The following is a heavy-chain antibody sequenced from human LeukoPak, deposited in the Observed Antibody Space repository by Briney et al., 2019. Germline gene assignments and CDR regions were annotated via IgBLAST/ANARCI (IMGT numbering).Heavy chain of an antibody. D-gene: IGHD3-22*01. J-gene: IGHJ4*02. CDR1: GYTFTGYY. Sequence: ASVKVSCKASGYTFTGYYMHWVRQAPGQGLEWMGWINPNSGGTNYAQKSQGRVTMTRDTSISTAYMELSRLRSDDTAVYYCAREREGFYYAKTSLDYWGQGTLVTASS. V-gene: IGHV1-2*02. CDR2: INPNSGGT. CDR3: AREREGFYYAKTSLDY.